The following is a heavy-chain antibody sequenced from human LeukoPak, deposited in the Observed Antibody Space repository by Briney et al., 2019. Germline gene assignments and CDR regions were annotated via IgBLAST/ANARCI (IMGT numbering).Heavy chain of an antibody. CDR3: AREVSATARRDY. CDR1: GFTFSSYS. D-gene: IGHD6-6*01. Sequence: GGSLRLSCAASGFTFSSYSMNWVRQAPGKGLECVSSISSSSSYIYYADSVKGRFTISRDNAKNSLYLEMNSLRAEDTAVYYCAREVSATARRDYWGQGTLVTVSS. CDR2: ISSSSSYI. V-gene: IGHV3-21*01. J-gene: IGHJ4*02.